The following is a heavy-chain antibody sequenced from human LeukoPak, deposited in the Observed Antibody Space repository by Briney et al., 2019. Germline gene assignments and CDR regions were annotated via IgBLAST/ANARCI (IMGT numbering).Heavy chain of an antibody. D-gene: IGHD6-19*01. CDR1: GGSISSSSYY. CDR2: IYYSGST. CDR3: ARGGGIAVAGDNFDY. Sequence: PSETLSLTCTVSGGSISSSSYYWGWIRQPPGKGLEWIGSIYYSGSTYYNPSLKSRVTISVGTSKNQFSLKLSSVTAADTAVYYCARGGGIAVAGDNFDYWGQGTLVTVSS. J-gene: IGHJ4*02. V-gene: IGHV4-39*07.